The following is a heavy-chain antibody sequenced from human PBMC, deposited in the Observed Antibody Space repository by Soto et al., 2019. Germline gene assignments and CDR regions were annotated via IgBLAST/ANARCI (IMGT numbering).Heavy chain of an antibody. Sequence: SETLSLTCTVSGGSISSYYWSWIRQPPGKGLEWIGYIYYSGSTNYNPSLKSRVTISVDTSKNQFSLKLSSVTAADTALYYCARTYGRNFDYWGQGTLVTAPQ. CDR1: GGSISSYY. J-gene: IGHJ4*02. CDR3: ARTYGRNFDY. V-gene: IGHV4-59*01. D-gene: IGHD3-10*01. CDR2: IYYSGST.